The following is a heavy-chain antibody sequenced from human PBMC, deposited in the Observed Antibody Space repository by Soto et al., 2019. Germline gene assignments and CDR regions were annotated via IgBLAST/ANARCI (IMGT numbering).Heavy chain of an antibody. CDR2: IYSGGST. CDR1: GFTVSSNY. CDR3: ASIAARRGGLLDY. Sequence: EVQLVESGGGLVQPGGSLRLSCAASGFTVSSNYMSWVRQAPGKGREWVSVIYSGGSTYYADSVKGRFTIYRHNSKNALNLQMNSLRAEDTAVYYCASIAARRGGLLDYWGQGTLVTVSS. V-gene: IGHV3-53*04. J-gene: IGHJ4*02. D-gene: IGHD6-6*01.